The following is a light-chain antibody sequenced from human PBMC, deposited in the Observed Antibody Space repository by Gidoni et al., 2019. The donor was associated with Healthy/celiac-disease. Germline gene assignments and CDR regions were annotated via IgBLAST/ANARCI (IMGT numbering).Light chain of an antibody. CDR1: QSVSSY. Sequence: EIVMTQSPATLSVSPGERATLYCRASQSVSSYLAWYQQKPGQAPRLLIYGASTRATGIPARFSVSGSGTEFTLTISSLQSEDFAVYYCQQYNNWPPWTFGQGTKVEIK. V-gene: IGKV3-15*01. CDR2: GAS. CDR3: QQYNNWPPWT. J-gene: IGKJ1*01.